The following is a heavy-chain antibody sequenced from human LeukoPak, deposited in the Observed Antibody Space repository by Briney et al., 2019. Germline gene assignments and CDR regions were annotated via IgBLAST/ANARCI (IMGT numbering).Heavy chain of an antibody. CDR2: FDPEDGET. J-gene: IGHJ5*02. CDR3: ATVSCSSTSCYGLKVHWFDP. Sequence: ASVKVSCKVSVYTLTELAIHWVRQAPGKGLEWMGGFDPEDGETIYAQKFQGRVTMTEDTSTDTAYMELSSLRSEDTAVYYCATVSCSSTSCYGLKVHWFDPWGQGTLVTVSS. CDR1: VYTLTELA. V-gene: IGHV1-24*01. D-gene: IGHD2-2*01.